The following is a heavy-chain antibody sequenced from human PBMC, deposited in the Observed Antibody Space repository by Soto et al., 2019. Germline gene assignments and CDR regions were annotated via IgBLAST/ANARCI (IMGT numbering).Heavy chain of an antibody. J-gene: IGHJ4*02. Sequence: SETLSLTCTVSGGSISSSRCHWGWIRQPPGRGLEWIGFIYYAGSTKYNPSLNSRVTISADKSISTAYLQWSSLKASDTAMYYCARLRCSGGSCYPHYFDNWGQGTQVTVSS. CDR1: GGSISSSRCH. V-gene: IGHV4-61*05. CDR2: IYYAGST. D-gene: IGHD2-15*01. CDR3: ARLRCSGGSCYPHYFDN.